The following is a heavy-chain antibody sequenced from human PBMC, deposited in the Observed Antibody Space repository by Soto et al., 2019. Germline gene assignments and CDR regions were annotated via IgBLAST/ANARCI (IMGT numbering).Heavy chain of an antibody. CDR3: ARDYYKYYDSSGYYRSPAY. CDR2: LSYDGSDK. V-gene: IGHV3-30-3*01. CDR1: GFTFSSYA. D-gene: IGHD3-22*01. J-gene: IGHJ4*02. Sequence: QVQLVESGGGVVQPGRSLRLSCAASGFTFSSYAMPWVRQAPGKGRGGGALLSYDGSDKDYADSVKGRFTISRDNSRNTLFLQMNSLRAEDTAVYYCARDYYKYYDSSGYYRSPAYWGQGTLVTVSS.